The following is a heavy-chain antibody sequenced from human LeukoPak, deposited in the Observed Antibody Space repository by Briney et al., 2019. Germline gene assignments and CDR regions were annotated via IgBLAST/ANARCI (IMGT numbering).Heavy chain of an antibody. D-gene: IGHD3-10*01. CDR3: ARDRLRFGEPPDY. J-gene: IGHJ4*02. V-gene: IGHV1-2*02. CDR1: GYTFTGYY. Sequence: ASVKVSCKASGYTFTGYYMHWVRQAPGQGLEWMGWINPNSGGTNYAQKFQGRVTMTRDTSISTAYMELSRLRSDDTAVYYCARDRLRFGEPPDYWGQGNLVTVSS. CDR2: INPNSGGT.